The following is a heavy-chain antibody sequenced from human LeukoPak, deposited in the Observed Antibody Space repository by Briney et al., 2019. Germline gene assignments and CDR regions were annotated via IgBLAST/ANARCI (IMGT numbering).Heavy chain of an antibody. CDR3: ARDPRTVQI. D-gene: IGHD1-1*01. CDR1: GFTFSGSA. CDR2: IRSKANSYAT. J-gene: IGHJ4*02. V-gene: IGHV3-73*01. Sequence: PGGSLRLSCAASGFTFSGSAMHWVRQASGKGLEWVGRIRSKANSYATAYAASVKGRFTISRDNAKNLLSLQMDSLRVEDTAIYYCARDPRTVQIWGQGTLVTVSS.